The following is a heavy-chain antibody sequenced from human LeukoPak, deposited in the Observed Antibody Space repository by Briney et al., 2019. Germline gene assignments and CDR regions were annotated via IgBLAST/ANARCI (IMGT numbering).Heavy chain of an antibody. Sequence: GGSLRLSCAASGFTFSSYAMSWVRQAPGKGLEWVSAISGSGGSTYYADSVKGRFTISRDNSKNTLYLQMNSLRAEDTAVYYCAKDTAMATQRYYYYYGMDVWGQGTTVTVSS. CDR1: GFTFSSYA. CDR3: AKDTAMATQRYYYYYGMDV. CDR2: ISGSGGST. D-gene: IGHD5-18*01. J-gene: IGHJ6*02. V-gene: IGHV3-23*01.